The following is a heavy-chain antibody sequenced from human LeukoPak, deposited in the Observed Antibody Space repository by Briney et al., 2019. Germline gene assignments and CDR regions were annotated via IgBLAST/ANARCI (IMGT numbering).Heavy chain of an antibody. D-gene: IGHD2-2*01. V-gene: IGHV3-20*04. CDR2: INWNGGST. CDR1: GFTFDDYG. Sequence: GGSLRLSCAASGFTFDDYGMSWVRQAPGKGLEWVSGINWNGGSTGYADSVKGRFTISRDNAKNTLYLQMNSLRADDTAVYYCGSSSTTCCDYWGQGALVTVSS. J-gene: IGHJ4*02. CDR3: GSSSTTCCDY.